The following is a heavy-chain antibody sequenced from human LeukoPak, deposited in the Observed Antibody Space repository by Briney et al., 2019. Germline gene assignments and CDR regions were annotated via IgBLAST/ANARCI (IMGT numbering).Heavy chain of an antibody. CDR2: LYHGGST. V-gene: IGHV4-38-2*02. CDR3: ARVLSDYVWGSYRSYWFDP. J-gene: IGHJ5*02. Sequence: SETLSLTCNVFGYSISSAYSWGWIRQPPGKGLEWIGSLYHGGSTYYNPSLKSRVTISVDTSKNQFSLKLSSVTAADTAVYYCARVLSDYVWGSYRSYWFDPWGQGTLVTVSS. CDR1: GYSISSAYS. D-gene: IGHD3-16*02.